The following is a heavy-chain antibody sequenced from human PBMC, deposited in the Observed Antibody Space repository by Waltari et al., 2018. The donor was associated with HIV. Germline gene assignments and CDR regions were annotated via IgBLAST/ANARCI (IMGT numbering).Heavy chain of an antibody. D-gene: IGHD5-12*01. V-gene: IGHV4-4*07. CDR2: IYNSENT. CDR1: GGSISSYY. Sequence: QVQLQKSGPGLVKPSETLSLTCTVSGGSISSYYWSWIRQPAGKGLEWIGRIYNSENTDYNPSLEGRVTMSVDTSKRQFSLKVTSVTAADTAVYYCAVATIGAGFDYWGQGILVTVSS. J-gene: IGHJ4*02. CDR3: AVATIGAGFDY.